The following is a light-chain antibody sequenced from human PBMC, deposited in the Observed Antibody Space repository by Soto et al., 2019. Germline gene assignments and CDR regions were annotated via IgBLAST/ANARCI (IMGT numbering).Light chain of an antibody. Sequence: DIQMTQSPSSLSASLGDRVNITCRASQSISSYLNWYQQKPGKAPKLLIYAASSLQSGVPSRFSGSGSGTDFTLTISSLQPEDFATYYCPQSYSTPWTLXQGPKVDMK. CDR2: AAS. V-gene: IGKV1-39*01. CDR3: PQSYSTPWT. J-gene: IGKJ1*01. CDR1: QSISSY.